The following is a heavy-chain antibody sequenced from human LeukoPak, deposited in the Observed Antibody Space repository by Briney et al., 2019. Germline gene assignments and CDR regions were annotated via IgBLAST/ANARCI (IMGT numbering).Heavy chain of an antibody. D-gene: IGHD2-15*01. Sequence: ASVKVSCKASGYTFTSYGISWVRQAPGQGLEWMGWISAYNGNTNYAQKLQGRVTMNTDTCTSTANMELRSLRSDDTAVYYCAATPGCSGGSCYLVWFDPWGQGTLVTVSS. CDR2: ISAYNGNT. CDR3: AATPGCSGGSCYLVWFDP. CDR1: GYTFTSYG. J-gene: IGHJ5*02. V-gene: IGHV1-18*01.